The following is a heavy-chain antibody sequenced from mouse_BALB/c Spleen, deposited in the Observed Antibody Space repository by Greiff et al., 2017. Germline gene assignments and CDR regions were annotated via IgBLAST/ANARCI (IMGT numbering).Heavy chain of an antibody. V-gene: IGHV5-6-3*01. Sequence: EVHLVESGGGLVQPGGSLKLSCAASGFTFSSYGMSWVRQTPDKRLELVATINSNGGSTYYPDSVKGRFTISRDNAKNTLYLQMSSLKSEDTAMYYCARGPLFAYWGQGTLVTVSA. CDR1: GFTFSSYG. CDR3: ARGPLFAY. J-gene: IGHJ3*01. CDR2: INSNGGST.